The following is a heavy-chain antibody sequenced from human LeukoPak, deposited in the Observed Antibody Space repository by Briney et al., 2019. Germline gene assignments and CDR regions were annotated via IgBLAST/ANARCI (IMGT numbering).Heavy chain of an antibody. J-gene: IGHJ4*02. CDR1: GYTLTELS. CDR2: FDPEDGET. CDR3: ATSASGYSGYDYNY. V-gene: IGHV1-24*01. D-gene: IGHD5-12*01. Sequence: ASVKASCKVSGYTLTELSMHWVRQAPGKGLEWMGGFDPEDGETIYAQKFQGRVTMTEDTSTDTAYMGLSSLRSEDTAVYYCATSASGYSGYDYNYWGQGTLVTVSS.